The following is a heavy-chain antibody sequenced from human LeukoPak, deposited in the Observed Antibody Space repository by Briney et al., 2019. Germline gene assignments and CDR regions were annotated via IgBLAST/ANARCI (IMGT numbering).Heavy chain of an antibody. CDR1: GGSISSYY. D-gene: IGHD3-3*01. Sequence: PSETLSLTCTVSGGSISSYYWSWIRQPPGKGLEWIGYIYYSGSTNYNPSLKSRVTISVDTSKNQFSLKLSSVTAADTAVYYCARVMRYDFWSGYFDYWGQGTLVTVSS. CDR3: ARVMRYDFWSGYFDY. J-gene: IGHJ4*02. CDR2: IYYSGST. V-gene: IGHV4-59*01.